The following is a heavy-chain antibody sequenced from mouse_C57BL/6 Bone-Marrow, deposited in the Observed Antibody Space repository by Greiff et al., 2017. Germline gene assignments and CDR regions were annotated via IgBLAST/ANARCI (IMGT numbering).Heavy chain of an antibody. V-gene: IGHV3-6*01. CDR3: ARDGIYSDFDY. CDR2: ISYDGST. CDR1: GYSITSGYY. D-gene: IGHD2-4*01. Sequence: EVKLVESGPGLVKPSPSLSLSCSVTGYSITSGYYWNWIRQFPGNQLEWMDYISYDGSTNYNPSLKNRISITRDTSKNQFFLKLNSVTTEDTATYYCARDGIYSDFDYGGQGTTRTVSS. J-gene: IGHJ2*01.